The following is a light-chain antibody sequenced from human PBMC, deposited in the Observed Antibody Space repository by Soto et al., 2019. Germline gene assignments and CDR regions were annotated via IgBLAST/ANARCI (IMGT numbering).Light chain of an antibody. V-gene: IGKV3D-20*02. Sequence: EIGLTQSPCTLSLSPGERATLSCRASQSVSNNYLAWYQQKPGQAPRLLIYGASNRATGIPDRFSGSGSGTDFTLTISRLEPEDFAVYYCQQRFNWQVTFGQGTRLE. CDR3: QQRFNWQVT. CDR1: QSVSNNY. J-gene: IGKJ5*01. CDR2: GAS.